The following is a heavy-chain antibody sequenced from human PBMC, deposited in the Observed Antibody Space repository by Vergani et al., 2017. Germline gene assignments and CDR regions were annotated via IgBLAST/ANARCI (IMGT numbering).Heavy chain of an antibody. CDR3: AREMATQRLEGFFDY. D-gene: IGHD5-24*01. CDR2: IYYSGTT. CDR1: GISISRGDSY. V-gene: IGHV4-30-4*08. Sequence: QVQLQESGPGLVPPSQTLSLTCTVSGISISRGDSYWSWIRQPPGVGLEWIGYIYYSGTTFYNPSLGSRITISRDTSQNRFSLRLTSVTAADTATYYCAREMATQRLEGFFDYWGQGRLVTVSS. J-gene: IGHJ4*02.